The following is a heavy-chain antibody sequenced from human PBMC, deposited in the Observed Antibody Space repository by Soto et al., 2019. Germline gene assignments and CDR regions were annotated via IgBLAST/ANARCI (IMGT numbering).Heavy chain of an antibody. CDR1: GGSISSSSFH. J-gene: IGHJ5*02. V-gene: IGHV4-39*02. CDR3: ARRERAAGTDWWFDP. D-gene: IGHD6-13*01. Sequence: QLQLQESGPGLVKPSETLSLTCTVSGGSISSSSFHWGWIRQPPGKGLEWIGSIYYSGSTYYSPSLKSRGTLSVGTSKNHFSLKLSSGTAADTAVYYWARRERAAGTDWWFDPWGQGTLVTVSS. CDR2: IYYSGST.